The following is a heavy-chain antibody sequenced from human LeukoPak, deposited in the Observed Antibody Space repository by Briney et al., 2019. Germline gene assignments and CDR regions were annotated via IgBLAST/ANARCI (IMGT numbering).Heavy chain of an antibody. CDR3: ARDLTVTTYYFYYGMDV. Sequence: QPGGSLRLSCAPSGFTLSRYAVHWVRQAPGKGLEWVAVISNDGNSQYYTDSVKGRFTISRDNSKNTLYLQMNSLRFDDTALYYCARDLTVTTYYFYYGMDVWGHGTTVIVAS. D-gene: IGHD4-17*01. CDR1: GFTLSRYA. V-gene: IGHV3-30-3*01. CDR2: ISNDGNSQ. J-gene: IGHJ6*02.